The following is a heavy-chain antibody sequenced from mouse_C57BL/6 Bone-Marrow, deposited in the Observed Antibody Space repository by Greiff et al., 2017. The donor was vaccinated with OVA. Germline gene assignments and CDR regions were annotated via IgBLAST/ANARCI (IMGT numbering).Heavy chain of an antibody. V-gene: IGHV5-6*01. J-gene: IGHJ2*01. D-gene: IGHD2-1*01. CDR1: GFTFSSYG. CDR3: ARRVYYGNSYYFDY. CDR2: ISSGGSYT. Sequence: VQLKESGGDLVKPGGSLKLSCAASGFTFSSYGMSWVRQTPDKRLEWVATISSGGSYTYYPDSVKGRFTISRDNAKNTLYLQMSSLKSEDTAMYYCARRVYYGNSYYFDYWGQGTTLTVSS.